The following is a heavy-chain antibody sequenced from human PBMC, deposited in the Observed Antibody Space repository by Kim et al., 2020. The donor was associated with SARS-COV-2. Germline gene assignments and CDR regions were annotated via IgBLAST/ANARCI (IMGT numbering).Heavy chain of an antibody. V-gene: IGHV3-72*01. CDR2: IRNKANSYTT. CDR3: VRLSKQIATGDN. J-gene: IGHJ4*02. CDR1: GFTFSDHP. Sequence: GGSLRLSCAAPGFTFSDHPMDWVRQAPGKGLEWVGRIRNKANSYTTEYAASVKGRFIISRDDSKDSLYLQMNSLKTEDTAVYFCVRLSKQIATGDNWGQGTLVTVSS.